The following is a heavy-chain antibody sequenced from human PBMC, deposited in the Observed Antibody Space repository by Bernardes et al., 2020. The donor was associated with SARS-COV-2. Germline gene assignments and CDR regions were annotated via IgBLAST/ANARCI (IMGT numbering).Heavy chain of an antibody. CDR3: ARYDTSSNWFDP. D-gene: IGHD3-10*01. V-gene: IGHV4-59*01. CDR2: IYYSGNT. J-gene: IGHJ5*02. Sequence: SETLSLTCTVSGGSMSSYYWSWIRQPPGKGLEWIGYIYYSGNTIYNPSLKSRVTISVDTSKNQFSLKLSSVTAADTAVYSCARYDTSSNWFDPWGQGTLVTVSS. CDR1: GGSMSSYY.